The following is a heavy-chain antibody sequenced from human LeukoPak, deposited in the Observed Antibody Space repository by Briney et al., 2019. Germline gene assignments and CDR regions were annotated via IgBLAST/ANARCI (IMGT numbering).Heavy chain of an antibody. V-gene: IGHV1-18*01. CDR1: GYTFTSYG. CDR3: ARMVVVVPAAGWFDP. CDR2: ISAYNGNT. J-gene: IGHJ5*02. Sequence: ASVKVSCKASGYTFTSYGISWVRQAPGQGLEWMGWISAYNGNTNYAQKLQGRVTMTTDTSTSTAYMELRSLRSDDTAVYYCARMVVVVPAAGWFDPWGQGTLVTVSS. D-gene: IGHD2-2*01.